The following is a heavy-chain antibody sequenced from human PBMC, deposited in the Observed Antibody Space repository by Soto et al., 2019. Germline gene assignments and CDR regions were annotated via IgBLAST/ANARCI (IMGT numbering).Heavy chain of an antibody. V-gene: IGHV3-30-3*01. CDR1: EFSFSSYA. D-gene: IGHD3-9*01. Sequence: GGSLRLSCAASEFSFSSYAMRWIRQAPGKGLEWVAVISFDGNIIHYADSVKGRFIISRDNSKNTLYLQMHSLSGEDTAVYYCARNFDTITYYFDYWGQGTLVTVSS. J-gene: IGHJ4*02. CDR3: ARNFDTITYYFDY. CDR2: ISFDGNII.